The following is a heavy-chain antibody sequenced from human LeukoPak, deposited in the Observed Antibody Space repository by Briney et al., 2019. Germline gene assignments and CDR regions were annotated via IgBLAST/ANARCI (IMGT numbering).Heavy chain of an antibody. J-gene: IGHJ3*02. CDR1: GFTFSSYA. CDR3: AKDGDWTDAFDI. V-gene: IGHV3-23*01. CDR2: ISGSGGST. D-gene: IGHD3/OR15-3a*01. Sequence: PGGSLRLSCAASGFTFSSYAMSWVRQAPGKGLEWVSAISGSGGSTYYADSVKGRFTISRDNSKNTLYLQMNSLRAEGTAVYYCAKDGDWTDAFDIWGQGTMVTVSS.